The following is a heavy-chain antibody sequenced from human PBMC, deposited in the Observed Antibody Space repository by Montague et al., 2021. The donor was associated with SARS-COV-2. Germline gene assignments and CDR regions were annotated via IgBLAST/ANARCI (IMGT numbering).Heavy chain of an antibody. D-gene: IGHD6-19*01. Sequence: PALVKPTQTLTLTCTFSGFSLDSRGVGVGWIRQPPGKALECLALIYWNDDKRYSPSLKTRLTVTEDTSKNQMVLTMTDMDPVDTATYFCAHKNSGWPIEFANWGQGALVTVSS. CDR2: IYWNDDK. CDR3: AHKNSGWPIEFAN. V-gene: IGHV2-5*01. CDR1: GFSLDSRGVG. J-gene: IGHJ4*02.